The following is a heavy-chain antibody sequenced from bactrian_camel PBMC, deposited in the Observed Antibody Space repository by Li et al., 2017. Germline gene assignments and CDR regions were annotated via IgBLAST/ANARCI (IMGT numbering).Heavy chain of an antibody. CDR3: VADQDPFGRRAADDVCAALPAYRY. CDR2: IYTSGATT. V-gene: IGHV3S13*01. J-gene: IGHJ4*01. CDR1: EFTYSSGC. Sequence: DVQLVESGGGSVQAGGSLRLSCAVSEFTYSSGCVGWFRQAPGKEREAIAIIYTSGATTRYSPSVKGRFTISQDSPKNTMYLQMDNLKPEDTAVYYCVADQDPFGRRAADDVCAALPAYRYSGQGTQVTVS. D-gene: IGHD7*01.